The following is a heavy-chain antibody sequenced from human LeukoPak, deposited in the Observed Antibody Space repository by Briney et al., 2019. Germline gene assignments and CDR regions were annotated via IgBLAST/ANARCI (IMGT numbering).Heavy chain of an antibody. CDR3: ARRGLVRFFDY. CDR1: GGSFSGYY. CDR2: INHSGST. V-gene: IGHV4-34*01. D-gene: IGHD6-19*01. Sequence: SETLSLTCAVYGGSFSGYYWSWIRQPPGKGLEWIGEINHSGSTNYNPSLKSRVTISVDTSKNQFSLKLSSVTAADTAVYYCARRGLVRFFDYWGQGTLVTVSS. J-gene: IGHJ4*02.